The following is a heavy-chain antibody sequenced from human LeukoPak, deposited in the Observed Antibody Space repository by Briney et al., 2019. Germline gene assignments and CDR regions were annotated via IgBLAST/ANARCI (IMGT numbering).Heavy chain of an antibody. J-gene: IGHJ1*01. CDR3: ARAPSEVGGYYPEYFRH. CDR1: GFTFSTYW. CDR2: IKSDGST. D-gene: IGHD3-3*01. Sequence: GGSLRLSCAASGFTFSTYWMHWVRQAPGKGLVWVSRIKSDGSTNYADSVKGRFTISRDNAKNTLSLQMNSLRPEDTGVYYCARAPSEVGGYYPEYFRHWGQGTLVTVSS. V-gene: IGHV3-74*01.